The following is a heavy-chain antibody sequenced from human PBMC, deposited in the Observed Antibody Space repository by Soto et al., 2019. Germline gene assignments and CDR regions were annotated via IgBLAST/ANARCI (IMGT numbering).Heavy chain of an antibody. CDR1: GGSISSSXX. CDR3: ARDIQPTVTTNWFDP. J-gene: IGHJ5*02. Sequence: QVQLQESGPGLVKPSGTLSLTCAVSGGSISSSXXXXXXXXXXXXGXEWIGEIYHSGSTNYNPSLKSRVTISVDKSKNQFSLKLSSVTAADTAVYYCARDIQPTVTTNWFDPWGQGTLVTVSS. CDR2: IYHSGST. V-gene: IGHV4-4*02. D-gene: IGHD4-17*01.